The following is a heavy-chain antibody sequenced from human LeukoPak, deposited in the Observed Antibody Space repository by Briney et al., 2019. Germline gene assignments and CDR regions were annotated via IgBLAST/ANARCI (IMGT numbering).Heavy chain of an antibody. V-gene: IGHV3-23*01. D-gene: IGHD2-15*01. CDR3: ARSRLAAVGYCSGSSCYGHFDY. CDR2: ISGSGGST. J-gene: IGHJ4*02. CDR1: GFTFSSYA. Sequence: GGSLRLSCAASGFTFSSYAMSWVRQAPGKGLEWVSAISGSGGSTYYADSVKGRFTISRDNSKNTLYLQMNSLRAEDTAVYYCARSRLAAVGYCSGSSCYGHFDYWGQGTLVTVSS.